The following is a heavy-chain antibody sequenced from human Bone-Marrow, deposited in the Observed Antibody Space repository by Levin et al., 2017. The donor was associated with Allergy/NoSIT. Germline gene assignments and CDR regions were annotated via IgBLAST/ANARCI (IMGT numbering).Heavy chain of an antibody. CDR2: INHSGST. J-gene: IGHJ5*02. CDR1: GGSFSGYY. Sequence: SQTLSLTCAVYGGSFSGYYWSWIRQPPGKGLEWIGEINHSGSTNYNPSLTSRVTISVDTSKNQFSLKLSSVTAADTAVYYCARVSRRVPAAMRGGWFDPWGQGTLVTVSS. D-gene: IGHD2-2*01. V-gene: IGHV4-34*01. CDR3: ARVSRRVPAAMRGGWFDP.